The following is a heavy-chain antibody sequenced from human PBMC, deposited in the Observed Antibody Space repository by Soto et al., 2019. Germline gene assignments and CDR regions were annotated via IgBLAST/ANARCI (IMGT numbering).Heavy chain of an antibody. D-gene: IGHD4-17*01. CDR3: ASTTVVTHGAYNWFDH. V-gene: IGHV4-31*03. CDR2: IYYSGST. CDR1: GGSISSGGYY. J-gene: IGHJ5*02. Sequence: PXETLCLPCTVAGGSISSGGYYWSWIRQHPGKGLEWIGYIYYSGSTYYNPSLKSRVTISVDTSKNQFSLKLSSVTAADTAVYYCASTTVVTHGAYNWFDHWGQGNLVTVSS.